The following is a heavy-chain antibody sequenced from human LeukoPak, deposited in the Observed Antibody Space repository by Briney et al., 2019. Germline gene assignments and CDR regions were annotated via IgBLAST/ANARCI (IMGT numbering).Heavy chain of an antibody. CDR1: GFTFSSYA. V-gene: IGHV3-30*04. D-gene: IGHD3-22*01. CDR2: ISYDGSNK. CDR3: ARTGRPYYYDSSYGGYYFDY. J-gene: IGHJ4*02. Sequence: GRSLRLSCAASGFTFSSYAMHWVRQAPGKGLEWVAVISYDGSNKYYADSVKGRFTISRDNSKNTLYLQMNSLRAEDTAVYYCARTGRPYYYDSSYGGYYFDYWGQGTLVSVYS.